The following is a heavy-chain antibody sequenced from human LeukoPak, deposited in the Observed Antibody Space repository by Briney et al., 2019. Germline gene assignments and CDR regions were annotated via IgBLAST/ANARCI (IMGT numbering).Heavy chain of an antibody. J-gene: IGHJ3*02. CDR2: IVVGIGTT. CDR3: AADIVVVTATRDLDAFDI. V-gene: IGHV1-58*02. D-gene: IGHD2-21*02. Sequence: SVKVSCKASGFTFTSSAMQWVRQARGQRLEWRGWIVVGIGTTNYAQKSQERVTITSDMSTSTAYMELSSLRSEDTAVYYCAADIVVVTATRDLDAFDIWGQGTMVTVSS. CDR1: GFTFTSSA.